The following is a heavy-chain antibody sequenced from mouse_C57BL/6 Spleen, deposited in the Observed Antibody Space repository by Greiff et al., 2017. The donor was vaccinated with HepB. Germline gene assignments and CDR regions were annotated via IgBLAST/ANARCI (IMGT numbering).Heavy chain of an antibody. CDR2: IRNKANGYTT. CDR1: GFTFTDSY. Sequence: EVKVVESGGGLVQPGGSLSLSCAASGFTFTDSYMSWVRQPPGKALEWLGFIRNKANGYTTEYSASVKVRFTLSRDNSQSILYLQMNALRAEDSATYYCARYLSNPYYFDDWGQGTTLTVSS. J-gene: IGHJ2*01. V-gene: IGHV7-3*01. D-gene: IGHD2-5*01. CDR3: ARYLSNPYYFDD.